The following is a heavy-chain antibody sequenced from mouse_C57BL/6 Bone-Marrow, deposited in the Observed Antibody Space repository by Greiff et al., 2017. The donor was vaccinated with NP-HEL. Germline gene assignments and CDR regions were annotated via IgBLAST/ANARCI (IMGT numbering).Heavy chain of an antibody. J-gene: IGHJ3*01. D-gene: IGHD3-2*02. CDR2: IDPSDSYT. Sequence: QVQLQQPGAELVKPGASVKLSCKASGYTFTSYWMQWVKQRPGQGLEWIGEIDPSDSYTNYNQKFKGKATLTVDTSSSTAYMQLSSLTSEDSAVYYCARSGSGYAWFAYWGQGTLVTVSA. V-gene: IGHV1-50*01. CDR1: GYTFTSYW. CDR3: ARSGSGYAWFAY.